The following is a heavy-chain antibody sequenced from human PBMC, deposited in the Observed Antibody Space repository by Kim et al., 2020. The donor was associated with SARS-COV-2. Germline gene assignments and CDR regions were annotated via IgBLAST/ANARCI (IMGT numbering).Heavy chain of an antibody. Sequence: ASVKVSCKASGYTFTSYGISWVRQAPGQGLEWMGWISAYNGKTNYAQKLQGRVTMTTDTSTSTAYMELRSLRSDDTAVYYCARVGEQQLVLDWFDPWGQGTLVTVSS. J-gene: IGHJ5*02. CDR2: ISAYNGKT. V-gene: IGHV1-18*01. D-gene: IGHD6-13*01. CDR3: ARVGEQQLVLDWFDP. CDR1: GYTFTSYG.